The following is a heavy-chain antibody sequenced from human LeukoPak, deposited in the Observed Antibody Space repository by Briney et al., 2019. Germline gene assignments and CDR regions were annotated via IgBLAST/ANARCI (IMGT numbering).Heavy chain of an antibody. CDR1: GFTFSSYG. V-gene: IGHV3-30*02. CDR3: AKDRYYGSGSYYRIYYFDY. D-gene: IGHD3-10*01. CDR2: IRYDGSNK. Sequence: GGSLRLSCAASGFTFSSYGMHWVRQAPGKGLEWVAFIRYDGSNKYYADSVKGRFTISGDNSKNTLYLQMNSLRAEDTAVYYCAKDRYYGSGSYYRIYYFDYWGQGTLVTVSS. J-gene: IGHJ4*02.